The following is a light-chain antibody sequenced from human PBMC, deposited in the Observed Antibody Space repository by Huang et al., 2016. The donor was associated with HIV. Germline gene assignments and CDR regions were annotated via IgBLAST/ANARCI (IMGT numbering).Light chain of an antibody. V-gene: IGKV4-1*01. Sequence: DIVVTQSPDSLALSLGGRAAITCTASQSVLKTSNNKNCLSWYQLKPGQPPKLLIYWASTRESGVPDRFSGSGSGTHLTLTIASLQAEDVSVYYCHQYYDTPQTFGQGTKVEVK. CDR1: QSVLKTSNNKNC. J-gene: IGKJ1*01. CDR2: WAS. CDR3: HQYYDTPQT.